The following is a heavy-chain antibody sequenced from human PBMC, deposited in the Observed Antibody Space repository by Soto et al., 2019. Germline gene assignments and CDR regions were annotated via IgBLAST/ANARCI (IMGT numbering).Heavy chain of an antibody. J-gene: IGHJ4*02. Sequence: SETLSLTCTVSGGSNIRDGYYWSWIRQHPGRGLEWIAYISYSGSSYSNPSLKSRVTISADTSKNQFSLRLTSVTAADTAVYFCARETPAGSEDFCGQGTLVIVSS. D-gene: IGHD2-2*01. CDR1: GGSNIRDGYY. V-gene: IGHV4-31*03. CDR3: ARETPAGSEDF. CDR2: ISYSGSS.